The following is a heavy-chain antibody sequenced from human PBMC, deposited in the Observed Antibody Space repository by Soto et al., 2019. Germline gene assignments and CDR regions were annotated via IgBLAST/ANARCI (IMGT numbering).Heavy chain of an antibody. J-gene: IGHJ4*02. CDR2: LYYGRSA. CDR1: GDSISSYY. V-gene: IGHV4-59*01. Sequence: QVQLQESGPGLVKPSETLSLTCAVSGDSISSYYCMWIRQPPGKGLESIGYLYYGRSANYNTSLKIRVSLLVDTSTNQCSLTLSSMTAEDTDVYYCALRSMAVVPEYWGQGTLVTVSS. CDR3: ALRSMAVVPEY. D-gene: IGHD3-22*01.